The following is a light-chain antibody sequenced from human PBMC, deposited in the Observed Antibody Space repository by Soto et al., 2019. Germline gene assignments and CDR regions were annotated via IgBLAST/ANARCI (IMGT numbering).Light chain of an antibody. J-gene: IGKJ2*01. CDR3: QQYGTFPFS. V-gene: IGKV3-20*01. CDR1: QVVSSSY. Sequence: EIVLTQSPGTLSLSPGESATLSCRANQVVSSSYLAWYQQKPGQAPRLLIYHASDRATGVPDRFSGSGSGTDFPLTLTRLEPEDFALFYCQQYGTFPFSFGQGTKLEIK. CDR2: HAS.